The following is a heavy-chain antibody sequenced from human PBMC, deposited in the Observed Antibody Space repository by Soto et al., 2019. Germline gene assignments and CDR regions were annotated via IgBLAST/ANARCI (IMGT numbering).Heavy chain of an antibody. J-gene: IGHJ5*02. CDR2: IHYTGST. CDR3: ARDLTSSSTDGSLGP. Sequence: PGETLSLTCTVSVDSMSRYYWTCIRHPPGKGLEWIGNIHYTGSTNYNPSLKSRVTILLGTSTSQFSLKVSSVTAADTAVYYCARDLTSSSTDGSLGPWGHLTLVRVS. CDR1: VDSMSRYY. V-gene: IGHV4-59*01. D-gene: IGHD6-6*01.